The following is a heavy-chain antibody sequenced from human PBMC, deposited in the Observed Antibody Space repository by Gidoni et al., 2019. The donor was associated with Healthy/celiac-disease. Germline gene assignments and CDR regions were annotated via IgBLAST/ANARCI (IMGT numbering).Heavy chain of an antibody. CDR2: ISGSGGST. CDR1: GFTFSSYA. V-gene: IGHV3-23*01. Sequence: EVQLLESGGGWVQPGGSLRLACAASGFTFSSYAMSWVRQAPGKGLEWVSVISGSGGSTYYEDSVKGRFTISRDNSKNTLYLQMNSLRAEDTAVYYCAKVQDWSFDLWGRGTLVTVSS. J-gene: IGHJ2*01. CDR3: AKVQDWSFDL.